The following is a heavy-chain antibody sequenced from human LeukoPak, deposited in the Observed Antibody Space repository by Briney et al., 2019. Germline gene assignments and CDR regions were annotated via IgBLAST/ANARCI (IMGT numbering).Heavy chain of an antibody. Sequence: SVKVSCKASGGTFSSYAISCVRQAPGQGLAWMGGIIPIFGTANYAQKFQGRVTITADKSTSTAYMELSSLRSEDTAVYYCVRSIAYYYYGMDVWGKGTTVTVSS. CDR3: VRSIAYYYYGMDV. CDR1: GGTFSSYA. V-gene: IGHV1-69*06. CDR2: IIPIFGTA. J-gene: IGHJ6*04. D-gene: IGHD3-10*01.